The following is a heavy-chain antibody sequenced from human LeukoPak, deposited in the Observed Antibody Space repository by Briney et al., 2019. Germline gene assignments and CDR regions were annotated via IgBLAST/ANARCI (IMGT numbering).Heavy chain of an antibody. CDR3: ARRHYGNYVNYYYYYMDV. CDR2: INHSGST. Sequence: SETLSLTCAVYGGSFSGYYWSWIRQPPGKGLEWIGEINHSGSTNYNPSLKSRVTISVDTSKNQFSLKLSSVTAADTAVYYCARRHYGNYVNYYYYYMDVWGKGTTVTVSS. CDR1: GGSFSGYY. V-gene: IGHV4-34*01. J-gene: IGHJ6*03. D-gene: IGHD4-11*01.